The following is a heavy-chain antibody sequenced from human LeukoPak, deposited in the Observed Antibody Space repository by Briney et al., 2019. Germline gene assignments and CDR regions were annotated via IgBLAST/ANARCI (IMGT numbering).Heavy chain of an antibody. CDR3: ARLRGCGGDCYFTPEYYFDY. D-gene: IGHD2-21*02. Sequence: PGESLKISCKGSGYSFTSYWIGWVRQMPGKGLEWMGSIYPGDSATRYSPSFQGQVTISADKSISTAYLQWSSLKASDTAMYYCARLRGCGGDCYFTPEYYFDYWGKGTLVTVSS. CDR2: IYPGDSAT. J-gene: IGHJ4*02. CDR1: GYSFTSYW. V-gene: IGHV5-51*01.